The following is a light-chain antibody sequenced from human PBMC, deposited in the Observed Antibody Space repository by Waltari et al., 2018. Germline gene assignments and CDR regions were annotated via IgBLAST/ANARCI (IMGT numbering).Light chain of an antibody. CDR1: QSVGRA. J-gene: IGKJ1*01. Sequence: EIVLTQSPGTLSLSPGERATLSCRASQSVGRALIWYQQKPGQAPRLLIYGASTRATGIPDRFSGSGFGTDFSLTISRLEPEDFAVYYCQRNDRLPVTFGQGIKVEIK. V-gene: IGKV3-20*01. CDR2: GAS. CDR3: QRNDRLPVT.